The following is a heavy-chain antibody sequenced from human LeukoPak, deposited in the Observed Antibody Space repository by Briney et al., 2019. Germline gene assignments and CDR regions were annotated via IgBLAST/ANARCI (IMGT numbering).Heavy chain of an antibody. Sequence: PGGSLRLSCATSGFTFSSYSMNWVRQAPGRGLEWVSSINSISRYIYYADSIKGRFTISRDNAKNSLCLQMNSLRAEDTAVYYCARVLRYYYGSGSPSYFDYWGQGTLVTVSS. V-gene: IGHV3-21*01. CDR3: ARVLRYYYGSGSPSYFDY. CDR1: GFTFSSYS. J-gene: IGHJ4*02. D-gene: IGHD3-10*01. CDR2: INSISRYI.